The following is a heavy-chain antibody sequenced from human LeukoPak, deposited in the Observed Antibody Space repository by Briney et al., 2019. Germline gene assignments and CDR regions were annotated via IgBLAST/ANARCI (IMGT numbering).Heavy chain of an antibody. D-gene: IGHD1-26*01. J-gene: IGHJ4*02. Sequence: SETLSLTCTVSGGSISSSSYYWGWIRQPPGKGLEWIGSIYYSGSTYYNPSLKSRVTISVDTSKNQFSLKLSSVTAGDTAVYYCARAYSGSYYGAYYFDHWGQGTLVTVSS. CDR2: IYYSGST. CDR1: GGSISSSSYY. V-gene: IGHV4-39*07. CDR3: ARAYSGSYYGAYYFDH.